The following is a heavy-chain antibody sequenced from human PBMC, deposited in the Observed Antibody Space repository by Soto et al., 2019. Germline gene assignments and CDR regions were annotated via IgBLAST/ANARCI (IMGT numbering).Heavy chain of an antibody. Sequence: QLQLRESGPGLVQPAQTLSLTCTVAGGSITGGFSYGTWVRQHPGKGLEWVGHIYYSGTAYYNPSLKSRVALSVDPSQNRFSLKLSSVTAADTAIYFCARSLPGGTVFYMDIWGEGTTVTVSS. D-gene: IGHD1-26*01. J-gene: IGHJ6*03. CDR2: IYYSGTA. CDR1: GGSITGGFSY. V-gene: IGHV4-31*03. CDR3: ARSLPGGTVFYMDI.